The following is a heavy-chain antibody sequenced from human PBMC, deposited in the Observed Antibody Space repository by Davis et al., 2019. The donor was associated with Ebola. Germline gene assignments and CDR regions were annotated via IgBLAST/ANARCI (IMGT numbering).Heavy chain of an antibody. CDR2: IRSSGTT. V-gene: IGHV4-39*02. CDR3: ARGRYYDSSGQWAY. Sequence: MPSETLSLTCTVSGDSIRTNDYFWGWFRQPPGKGLEWIATIRSSGTTYYSPSLKSRLTISIDTSNNQFSLRVTSMTAEDTAVYYCARGRYYDSSGQWAYWGQGTLVTVSS. D-gene: IGHD3-22*01. J-gene: IGHJ4*02. CDR1: GDSIRTNDYF.